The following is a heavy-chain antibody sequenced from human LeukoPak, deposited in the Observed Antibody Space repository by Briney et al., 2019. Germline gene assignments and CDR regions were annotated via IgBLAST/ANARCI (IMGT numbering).Heavy chain of an antibody. CDR1: GGSLSYYY. CDR3: ARDGFYCGDDCYVDY. J-gene: IGHJ4*02. CDR2: INRSGST. D-gene: IGHD2-21*02. Sequence: SETLSLTCAVYGGSLSYYYWSWIRQPPEKGLEWIGEINRSGSTNYNPSLKSRVSISVDTSKNQFSLKLSSVTAADTAVYYCARDGFYCGDDCYVDYWGQGTLVTVSS. V-gene: IGHV4-34*01.